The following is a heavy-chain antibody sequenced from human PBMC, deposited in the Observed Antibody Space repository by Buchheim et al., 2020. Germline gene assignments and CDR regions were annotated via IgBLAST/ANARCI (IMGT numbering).Heavy chain of an antibody. Sequence: QVQLVESGGGVVQPGRSLRLYCAASGFTLNSNTMHWVRQAPGKGLEWVAVISNDGVNKYYTDSVKGRFTISREHANNRLSLQMNSLRTEDTAVYYCARVYGCGGDCYSQPLDYWGQGTL. CDR1: GFTLNSNT. D-gene: IGHD2-21*02. CDR2: ISNDGVNK. V-gene: IGHV3-30-3*01. J-gene: IGHJ4*02. CDR3: ARVYGCGGDCYSQPLDY.